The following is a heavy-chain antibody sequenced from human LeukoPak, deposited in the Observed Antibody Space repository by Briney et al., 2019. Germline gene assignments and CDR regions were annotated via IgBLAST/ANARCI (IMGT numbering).Heavy chain of an antibody. CDR3: AKTPDYDFWSGYQLSPFDP. D-gene: IGHD3-3*01. CDR2: ISGSGGST. J-gene: IGHJ5*02. Sequence: PGGSLRLSCAASGFTFSSYAMSWVRRAPGKGLEWVSAISGSGGSTYYADSVKGRFTISRDNSKSTLYLQMNSLRAEDTAVYYCAKTPDYDFWSGYQLSPFDPWGQGTLVTVSS. CDR1: GFTFSSYA. V-gene: IGHV3-23*01.